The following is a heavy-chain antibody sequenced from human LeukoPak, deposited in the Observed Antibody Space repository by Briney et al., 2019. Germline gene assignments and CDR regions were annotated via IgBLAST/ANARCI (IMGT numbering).Heavy chain of an antibody. D-gene: IGHD2-2*01. CDR1: GFTFDDYA. CDR3: AKTPFIVVVPAANYYFDY. J-gene: IGHJ4*02. V-gene: IGHV3-9*01. Sequence: GGSLRLSCAASGFTFDDYAMHWVRQAPGKGLEWVSGISWNSGSIGYADSVKGRFTISRDNAKNSLYLQMNSLRAEDTAVYYCAKTPFIVVVPAANYYFDYWGQGTLVTVSS. CDR2: ISWNSGSI.